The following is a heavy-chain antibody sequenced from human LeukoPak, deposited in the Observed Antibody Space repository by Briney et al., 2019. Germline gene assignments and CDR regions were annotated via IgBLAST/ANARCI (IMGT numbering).Heavy chain of an antibody. CDR1: GFTSNTYW. D-gene: IGHD3-10*01. CDR3: ARGMTMVRGVVIGFAFDI. J-gene: IGHJ3*02. V-gene: IGHV3-7*04. CDR2: IKPDGSEK. Sequence: GGSLRLSCAASGFTSNTYWMSWVRQAPGKGLEWVANIKPDGSEKYYADSVKGRFTISRDNSKNSLYLQMNSLRAEDTAVYYCARGMTMVRGVVIGFAFDIWGQGIMVTVSS.